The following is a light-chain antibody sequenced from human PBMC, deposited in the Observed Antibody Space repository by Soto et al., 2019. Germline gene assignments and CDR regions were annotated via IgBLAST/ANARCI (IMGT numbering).Light chain of an antibody. V-gene: IGKV3-15*01. Sequence: EIVMTQSPATLSVSPGERVTLSCRASQAVSSNLIWYQQKPGQPPRVVIYCASTRAPGIPVRFSGSGSGTEFTLTISGLQSEDLAVYYCQQSNNWPLYAFGQGTKLEIK. J-gene: IGKJ2*01. CDR2: CAS. CDR3: QQSNNWPLYA. CDR1: QAVSSN.